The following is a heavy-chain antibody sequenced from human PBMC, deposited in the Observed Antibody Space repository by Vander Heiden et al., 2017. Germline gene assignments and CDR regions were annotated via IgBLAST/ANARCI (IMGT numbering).Heavy chain of an antibody. D-gene: IGHD4-17*01. V-gene: IGHV4-4*07. CDR3: AREDGYGGRWAFDI. J-gene: IGHJ3*02. Sequence: QVQLQESGPGLVKPSETLSLTCTVPGGSISSYYWRWIRQPAGKGLEWIGRIYTSGSTNYNPSLKSRVTMSVDTSKNQFSLKLSSVTAADTAVYYCAREDGYGGRWAFDIWGQGTMVTVSS. CDR1: GGSISSYY. CDR2: IYTSGST.